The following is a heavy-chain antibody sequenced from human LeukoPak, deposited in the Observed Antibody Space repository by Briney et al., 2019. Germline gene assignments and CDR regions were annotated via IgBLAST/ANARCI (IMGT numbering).Heavy chain of an antibody. Sequence: PSETLSLTCTVSGGSISSYYWSWIRQPAGKGLEWIGRIYTSGSTNYNPSLKSRVTMSVDTSKNQFSLKLSSVTAADTAVYYCARERVVVVPAQTGGEGYYYYMDVWGKGTTVTVSS. D-gene: IGHD2-2*01. J-gene: IGHJ6*03. CDR3: ARERVVVVPAQTGGEGYYYYMDV. CDR1: GGSISSYY. CDR2: IYTSGST. V-gene: IGHV4-4*07.